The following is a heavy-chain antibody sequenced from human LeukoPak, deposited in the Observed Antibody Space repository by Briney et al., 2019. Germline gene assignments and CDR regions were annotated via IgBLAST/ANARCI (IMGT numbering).Heavy chain of an antibody. CDR1: GFTFSSYA. CDR2: ISYDGSNK. CDR3: ARGSWGNSYGPPHFDY. J-gene: IGHJ4*02. Sequence: GGSLRLSCAASGFTFSSYATHWVRQAPGKGLEWVAVISYDGSNKYYADSVKGRFTISRDNSKNTLYLQMNSLRAEDTAVYYCARGSWGNSYGPPHFDYWGQGTLVTVSS. V-gene: IGHV3-30-3*01. D-gene: IGHD5-18*01.